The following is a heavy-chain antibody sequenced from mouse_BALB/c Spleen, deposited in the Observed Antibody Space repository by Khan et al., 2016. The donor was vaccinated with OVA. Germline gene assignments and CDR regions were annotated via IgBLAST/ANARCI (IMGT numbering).Heavy chain of an antibody. D-gene: IGHD1-1*01. CDR1: GYSFTGYF. J-gene: IGHJ2*01. CDR3: ARIYGSDFDY. Sequence: VQLQQSGPELVKPGASVKISCKASGYSFTGYFMNWVMQSHGKSLEWIGRINPHIGETFYNQKFKDKATLTVDKSSSTAHMELRSLASEDSAVYYCARIYGSDFDYWGQGTTLLVSS. CDR2: INPHIGET. V-gene: IGHV1-20*02.